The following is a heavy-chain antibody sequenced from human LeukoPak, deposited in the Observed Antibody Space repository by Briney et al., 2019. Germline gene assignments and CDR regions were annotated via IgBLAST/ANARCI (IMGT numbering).Heavy chain of an antibody. D-gene: IGHD1-26*01. Sequence: GGSLRLSCAASGFTFDNYAMTWVRQAPGKGLEWVSAIRLSDGYTYYADSVQGRFIISRDTSKNTVSLQMNSLTGDDTALYYCARVAGSYSIRPFDFWGQGTVVIISS. CDR2: IRLSDGYT. J-gene: IGHJ4*02. CDR3: ARVAGSYSIRPFDF. V-gene: IGHV3-23*01. CDR1: GFTFDNYA.